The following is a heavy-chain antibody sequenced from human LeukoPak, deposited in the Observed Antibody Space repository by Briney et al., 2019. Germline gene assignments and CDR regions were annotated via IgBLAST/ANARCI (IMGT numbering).Heavy chain of an antibody. CDR3: AREEGVPASLHGYYYYMDA. D-gene: IGHD2-2*01. Sequence: PGGSLRLSCAASGFTFSSYSMNWVRQAPGKGLEWVSSISSSSSYIYYADSVKGRFTISRDNAKNSLYLQMNSLRAEDTAVYYCAREEGVPASLHGYYYYMDAWGKGTTVTVSS. J-gene: IGHJ6*03. CDR2: ISSSSSYI. CDR1: GFTFSSYS. V-gene: IGHV3-21*01.